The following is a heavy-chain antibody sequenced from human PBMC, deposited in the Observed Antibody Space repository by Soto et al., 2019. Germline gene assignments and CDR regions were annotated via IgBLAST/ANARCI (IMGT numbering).Heavy chain of an antibody. Sequence: GASVKVSCTASGFTFTSSARQWVRQARGQRLEWIGWIVVGSGNTNYAQKFQERVTITRDMSTSTAYMELSSLRSEDTAVYYCAVSIFGVVNWFDPWGQGTLVTVSS. CDR2: IVVGSGNT. V-gene: IGHV1-58*02. CDR1: GFTFTSSA. J-gene: IGHJ5*02. D-gene: IGHD3-3*01. CDR3: AVSIFGVVNWFDP.